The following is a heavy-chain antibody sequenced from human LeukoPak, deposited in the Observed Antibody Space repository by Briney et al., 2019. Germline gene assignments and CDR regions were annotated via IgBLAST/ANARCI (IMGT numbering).Heavy chain of an antibody. J-gene: IGHJ4*02. CDR2: IRYDGSNK. Sequence: PGGSLRLSCAASGFTFSSYGMHWVRQAPGKGLEWVAFIRYDGSNKYYADSVKGRFTISRDNSKNTVYLQMNSLRAEDTAVYYCAKTGAVVIVYYFDYWGQGTLVTVSS. CDR3: AKTGAVVIVYYFDY. V-gene: IGHV3-30*02. D-gene: IGHD3-22*01. CDR1: GFTFSSYG.